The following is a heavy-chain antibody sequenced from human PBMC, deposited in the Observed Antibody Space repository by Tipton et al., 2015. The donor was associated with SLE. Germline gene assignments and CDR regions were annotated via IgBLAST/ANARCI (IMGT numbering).Heavy chain of an antibody. J-gene: IGHJ3*02. CDR2: INQSGST. V-gene: IGHV4-34*01. CDR1: GGSFSGYY. Sequence: TLSLTCAVYGGSFSGYYWTWIRQPPGKGLEWIGEINQSGSTNYRPSLKSRVTILVDTSKNQFSLKLRSVTAADTAVYYCASGILTRHASFDIWGPGTEVTVSS. CDR3: ASGILTRHASFDI. D-gene: IGHD3-9*01.